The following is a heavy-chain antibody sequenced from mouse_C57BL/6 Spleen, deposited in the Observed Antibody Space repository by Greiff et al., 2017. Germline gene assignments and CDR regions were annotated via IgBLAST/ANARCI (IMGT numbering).Heavy chain of an antibody. CDR1: GYSFTDYN. Sequence: VQLKQSGPELVKPGASVKISCKASGYSFTDYNMNWVKQSNGKSLEWIGVINPNYGTTSYNQKFKGKATLTVDQSSSTAYMQLNSLTSEDSAVYYCAREYYYGSDWYFDVWGTGTTVTVSS. CDR3: AREYYYGSDWYFDV. D-gene: IGHD1-1*01. V-gene: IGHV1-39*01. J-gene: IGHJ1*03. CDR2: INPNYGTT.